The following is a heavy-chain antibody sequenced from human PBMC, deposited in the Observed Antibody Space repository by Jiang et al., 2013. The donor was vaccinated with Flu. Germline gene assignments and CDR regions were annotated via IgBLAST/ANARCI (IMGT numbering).Heavy chain of an antibody. V-gene: IGHV3-23*01. CDR3: ADPPVTAI. CDR2: IGTNGRST. Sequence: VQLLESGGHLVQPGGSLRLSCAASGFNFGRNAMSWVRQAPGKGLEWVSTIGTNGRSTYYADSVKGRFTISRDNSENTLYLQMSSLRVEDTAVYYCADPPVTAIWGQGTLVTVSS. CDR1: GFNFGRNA. J-gene: IGHJ4*02. D-gene: IGHD2-21*02.